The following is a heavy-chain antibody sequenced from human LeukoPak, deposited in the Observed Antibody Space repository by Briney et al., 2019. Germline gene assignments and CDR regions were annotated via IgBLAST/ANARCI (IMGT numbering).Heavy chain of an antibody. CDR1: GGSISSYY. J-gene: IGHJ3*02. D-gene: IGHD3-3*01. CDR3: ARGQGVVIRGAFDI. CDR2: IYYSGST. Sequence: PSETLSLTCTVSGGSISSYYWSWIRQPPGKGLEWIGYIYYSGSTNYNPSLKSRVTISVDTSKNQFSLKLSSVTAADTAVYYCARGQGVVIRGAFDIWGQGTMVTVSS. V-gene: IGHV4-59*01.